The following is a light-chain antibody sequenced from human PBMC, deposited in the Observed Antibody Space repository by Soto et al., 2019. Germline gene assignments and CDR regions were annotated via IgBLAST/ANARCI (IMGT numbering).Light chain of an antibody. CDR2: GAS. CDR3: QHYTNWPLT. V-gene: IGKV3-15*01. Sequence: EIVMTQSPAILSVSPGERATLSCRASHSVSSRLAWYQQKPGQAPRLLIYGASTRATGLPARFSGSGSGTEFTLTISSLQSEDFAVYYCQHYTNWPLTFGGGTKVEIK. J-gene: IGKJ4*01. CDR1: HSVSSR.